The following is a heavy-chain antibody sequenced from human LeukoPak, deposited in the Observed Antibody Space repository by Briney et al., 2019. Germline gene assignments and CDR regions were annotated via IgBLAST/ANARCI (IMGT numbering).Heavy chain of an antibody. J-gene: IGHJ4*02. Sequence: ASVKVSCKASGYTFTSYYMHWVRQAPGQGLEWMGIINPSGGSTSYAQKFQGRVTMTRDTSTSTVYMELSSLRSEDTAVYYCAKIGGLQLWSGYFDYWGQGTLVTVSS. CDR3: AKIGGLQLWSGYFDY. CDR1: GYTFTSYY. D-gene: IGHD1-1*01. V-gene: IGHV1-46*01. CDR2: INPSGGST.